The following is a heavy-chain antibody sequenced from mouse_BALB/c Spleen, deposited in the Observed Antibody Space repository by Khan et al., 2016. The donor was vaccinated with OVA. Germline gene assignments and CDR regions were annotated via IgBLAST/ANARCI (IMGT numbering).Heavy chain of an antibody. V-gene: IGHV2-9*02. CDR2: IWAGGRT. Sequence: QIQLVQSGPAMVAPSQSLSITCTVSGFSLTNYGVHWVRQPPGKGLEWLGLIWAGGRTNYNSALMSRLSISKDNSKSQVFLKMNSLQADDTAIYYCARFFGNYGWYFDVWGAGTTVTVSS. CDR1: GFSLTNYG. J-gene: IGHJ1*01. CDR3: ARFFGNYGWYFDV. D-gene: IGHD2-1*01.